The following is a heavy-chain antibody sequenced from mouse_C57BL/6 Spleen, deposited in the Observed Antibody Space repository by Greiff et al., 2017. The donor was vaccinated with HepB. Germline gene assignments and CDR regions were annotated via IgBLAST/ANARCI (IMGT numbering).Heavy chain of an antibody. CDR3: ARDRGYGSSSYWYFDV. J-gene: IGHJ1*03. CDR1: GYSITSGYD. CDR2: ISYSGST. D-gene: IGHD1-1*01. V-gene: IGHV3-1*01. Sequence: EVQRVESGPGMVKPSQSLSLTCTVTGYSITSGYDWHWIRHFPGNKLDWMGYISYSGSTNYNPSLKSRISITHDTSKNHFFLKLNSVTTEDTATYYCARDRGYGSSSYWYFDVWGTGTTVTVSS.